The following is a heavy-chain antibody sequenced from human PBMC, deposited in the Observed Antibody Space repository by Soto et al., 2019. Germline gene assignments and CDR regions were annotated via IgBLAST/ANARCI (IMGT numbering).Heavy chain of an antibody. D-gene: IGHD1-26*01. CDR3: TTALVGVRHL. CDR1: GFSFNNAW. Sequence: VQLVESGGGLVKPGGSLRLSCTASGFSFNNAWMNWVRQAPGKGLEWVGLIKTKTDGGTTDYAAPVEGRFTISRDDSKSTLFLQMNGLKAEDTAMYYCTTALVGVRHLWGQGTLVTVSS. CDR2: IKTKTDGGTT. V-gene: IGHV3-15*07. J-gene: IGHJ5*02.